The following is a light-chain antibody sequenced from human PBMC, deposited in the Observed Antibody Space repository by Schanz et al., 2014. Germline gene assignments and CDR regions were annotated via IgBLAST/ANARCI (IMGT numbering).Light chain of an antibody. Sequence: EIVLTQSPVTLSVSPGERATLSCRASQSVSSNLAWYQQKPGQAPRLLIYGASTRATGIPARFSSTGSGTDVTLNISSLKGEDVAVYYCQQYYSIPLTFGGGTKVEIK. CDR2: GAS. CDR1: QSVSSN. CDR3: QQYYSIPLT. J-gene: IGKJ4*01. V-gene: IGKV3-15*01.